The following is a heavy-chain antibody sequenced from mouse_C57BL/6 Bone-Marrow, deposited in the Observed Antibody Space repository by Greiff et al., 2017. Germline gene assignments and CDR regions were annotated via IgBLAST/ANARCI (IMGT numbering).Heavy chain of an antibody. V-gene: IGHV7-3*01. CDR3: ARDNHYGSGSFAY. Sequence: EVHLQESGGGLVQPGGSLSLSCAASGFTFTAYYMSWVRQPPGKALEWFGFISTKANGRTMKYSANVKGRVNISRNNSKSSLYPQMNALRAEDSATYYCARDNHYGSGSFAYWGQGTLGTVSA. CDR1: GFTFTAYY. CDR2: ISTKANGRTM. J-gene: IGHJ3*01. D-gene: IGHD1-1*01.